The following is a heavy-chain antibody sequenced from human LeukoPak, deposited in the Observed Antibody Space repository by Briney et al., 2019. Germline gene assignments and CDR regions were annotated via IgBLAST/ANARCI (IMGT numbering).Heavy chain of an antibody. CDR1: GYTFTSYG. Sequence: ASVKVSCKASGYTFTSYGITWVRQAPGQGLEWMGWISAYNGNTNYVQNLQGRVTMTTATSTSTAYMELRSLRSDDTAVYYCARGYSGYEPPFDYWGQGTLVTVSS. CDR3: ARGYSGYEPPFDY. V-gene: IGHV1-18*01. CDR2: ISAYNGNT. D-gene: IGHD5-12*01. J-gene: IGHJ4*02.